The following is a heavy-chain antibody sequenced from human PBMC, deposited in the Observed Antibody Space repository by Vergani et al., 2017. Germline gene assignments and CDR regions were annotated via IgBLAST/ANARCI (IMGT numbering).Heavy chain of an antibody. J-gene: IGHJ5*01. CDR1: GFSFSGYW. Sequence: EVQLVESGGGLIHPGGSLRLSCEGSGFSFSGYWMHWVRQSPEMGLVCVSRIKSDGSIIKYAGTVKGRFTISRDSAKNTLYLEMNSLRGDDTAIFYCVRARCSGPCFMSNWFDSWGQGTLVTVSS. CDR2: IKSDGSII. V-gene: IGHV3-74*01. CDR3: VRARCSGPCFMSNWFDS. D-gene: IGHD5-12*01.